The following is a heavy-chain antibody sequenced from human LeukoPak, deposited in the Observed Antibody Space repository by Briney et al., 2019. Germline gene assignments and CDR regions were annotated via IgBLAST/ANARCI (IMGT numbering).Heavy chain of an antibody. J-gene: IGHJ4*02. CDR1: GGSISSYY. V-gene: IGHV4-4*07. D-gene: IGHD5-12*01. CDR3: ARDSGYEIDC. CDR2: MYGSEST. Sequence: PSETLSLTCTVSGGSISSYYWSWIRQPARKGLEWIGRMYGSESTNYNPSLKSRVTMSVDTSKNQFSLKVSSVTAADAAVYYCARDSGYEIDCWGQGTLVTVSS.